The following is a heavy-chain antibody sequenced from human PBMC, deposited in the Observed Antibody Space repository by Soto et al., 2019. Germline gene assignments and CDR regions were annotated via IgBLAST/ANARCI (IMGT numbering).Heavy chain of an antibody. CDR1: GYTFTGYY. J-gene: IGHJ6*02. V-gene: IGHV1-2*02. D-gene: IGHD2-2*01. Sequence: QVQLVQSGAEVKTPGASVRVSCKASGYTFTGYYIHWVREAPGQGLEWMGWINPQTGGTSYAQKFQGRVTLSRDTSINTAYLELIRLRFDDAAVYFCARERYQVISDGMDVWGQGTTVTVSS. CDR3: ARERYQVISDGMDV. CDR2: INPQTGGT.